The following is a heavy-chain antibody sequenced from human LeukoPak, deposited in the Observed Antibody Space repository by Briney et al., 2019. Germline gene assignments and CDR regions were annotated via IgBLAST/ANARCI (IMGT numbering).Heavy chain of an antibody. CDR1: GFTFSSYN. CDR2: ISSGSSYI. D-gene: IGHD6-19*01. V-gene: IGHV3-21*01. CDR3: ASVAVAGYFDS. Sequence: PGGSLRLSCAASGFTFSSYNMNWVRQAPGKGLEWVSSISSGSSYIYYADSVKGRFTISGDNAKNSLYLQMNSLRAEDTAVYYCASVAVAGYFDSWGQGTLVTVSS. J-gene: IGHJ4*02.